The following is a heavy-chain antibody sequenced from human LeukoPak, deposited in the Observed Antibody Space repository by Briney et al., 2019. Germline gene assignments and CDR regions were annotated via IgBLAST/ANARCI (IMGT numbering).Heavy chain of an antibody. D-gene: IGHD2-2*01. V-gene: IGHV3-30*18. CDR2: ISYDGSNK. J-gene: IGHJ6*03. CDR3: AKIPPIVVVPAAMGGGGYYYYMDV. Sequence: PGGSLRLSCAASGFTFSSYGMHWVRQAPGKGLEWVAVISYDGSNKYYADSVKGRFTISRDNSKNTLYLQMNSLRAEDTAVYYCAKIPPIVVVPAAMGGGGYYYYMDVWGKGTTVTVSS. CDR1: GFTFSSYG.